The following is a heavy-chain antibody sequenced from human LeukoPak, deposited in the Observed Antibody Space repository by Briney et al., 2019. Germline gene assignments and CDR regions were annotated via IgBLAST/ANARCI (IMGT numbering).Heavy chain of an antibody. Sequence: SQTLSLTCTVSGGSISSGGYYWSWIRQHPGEGLEWIGYIYYSGSTYYNPSLKSRVTISVDTSKNQFSLKLSSVTAADTAVYYCARDNSGGIPDYWGQGTLVTVSS. V-gene: IGHV4-31*03. CDR2: IYYSGST. CDR3: ARDNSGGIPDY. CDR1: GGSISSGGYY. J-gene: IGHJ4*02. D-gene: IGHD3-16*01.